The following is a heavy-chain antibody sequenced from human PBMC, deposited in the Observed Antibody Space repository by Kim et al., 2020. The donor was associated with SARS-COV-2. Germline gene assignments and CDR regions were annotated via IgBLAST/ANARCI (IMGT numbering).Heavy chain of an antibody. D-gene: IGHD3-10*01. CDR3: AKDYYGSGPYYYYGMDV. J-gene: IGHJ6*02. Sequence: GGSLRLSCAASGFTFSSYGMHWVRQAPGKGLEWVAVISYDGSNKYYADSVKGRFTISRDNSKNTLYLQMNSLRAEDTAVYYCAKDYYGSGPYYYYGMDVWGQGTTVTVSS. V-gene: IGHV3-30*18. CDR1: GFTFSSYG. CDR2: ISYDGSNK.